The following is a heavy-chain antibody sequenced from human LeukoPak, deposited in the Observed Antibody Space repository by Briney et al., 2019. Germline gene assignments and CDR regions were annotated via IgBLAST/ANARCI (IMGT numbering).Heavy chain of an antibody. CDR2: ISSSSSYT. V-gene: IGHV3-11*05. Sequence: KPGGSLRLSCAASGYIFSDYYMSWIRQAPGEGLEWISYISSSSSYTNYVDSVKGRFTISRDNAKNSLYLQMNSLRAEDTAVYYCARAVSVSSYYFDCWGQGTLVTVSS. J-gene: IGHJ4*02. CDR1: GYIFSDYY. CDR3: ARAVSVSSYYFDC. D-gene: IGHD5/OR15-5a*01.